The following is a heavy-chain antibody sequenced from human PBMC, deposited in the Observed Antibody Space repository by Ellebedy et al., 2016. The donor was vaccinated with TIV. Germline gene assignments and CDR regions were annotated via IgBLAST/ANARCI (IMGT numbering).Heavy chain of an antibody. CDR1: RGTFSSYA. V-gene: IGHV1-69*13. J-gene: IGHJ4*02. CDR3: AREYDSSGYYFDY. D-gene: IGHD3-22*01. CDR2: IIPIFGTA. Sequence: SVKVSXKASRGTFSSYAISWVRQAPGQGLEWMGGIIPIFGTANYAQKFQGRVTITADESTSTAYMELSSLRSEDTAVYYCAREYDSSGYYFDYWGQGTLVTVSS.